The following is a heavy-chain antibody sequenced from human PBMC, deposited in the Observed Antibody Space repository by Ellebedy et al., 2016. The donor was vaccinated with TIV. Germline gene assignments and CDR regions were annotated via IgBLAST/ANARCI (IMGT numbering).Heavy chain of an antibody. CDR3: AKGRGLLDAFDF. CDR1: GFTFSSYG. J-gene: IGHJ3*01. CDR2: ISYDGSNK. V-gene: IGHV3-30*18. D-gene: IGHD1-26*01. Sequence: GGSLRLXXAASGFTFSSYGMHWVRQAPGKGLEWVALISYDGSNKYYADSVKGRFTISRDNSKKMLYLQMNSLRPEDTAVYYCAKGRGLLDAFDFWGQGTMVTVS.